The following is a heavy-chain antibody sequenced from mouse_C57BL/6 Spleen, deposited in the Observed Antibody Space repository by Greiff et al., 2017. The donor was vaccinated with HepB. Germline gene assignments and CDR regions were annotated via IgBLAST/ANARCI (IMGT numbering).Heavy chain of an antibody. Sequence: QVQLQQPGAELVMPGASVKLSCKASGYTFTSYWMHWVKQRPGQGLEWIGEIDPSDSYTNYNQKFKGKSTLTVDKSSSTAYMQLSSLTSEDSAVYYCAIPDSSGYVIFDYWGQGTTLTVSS. CDR2: IDPSDSYT. V-gene: IGHV1-69*01. J-gene: IGHJ2*01. CDR1: GYTFTSYW. D-gene: IGHD3-2*02. CDR3: AIPDSSGYVIFDY.